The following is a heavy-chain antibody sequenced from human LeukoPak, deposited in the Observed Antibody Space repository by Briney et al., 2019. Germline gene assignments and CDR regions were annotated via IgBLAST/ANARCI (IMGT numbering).Heavy chain of an antibody. CDR1: GFTFSSSG. Sequence: PGSSLRLSCAASGFTFSSSGMHWVRQAPGKGLEWVAVISYDGSNKYYADSVKGRFTFSRDNSKNTLYLQMNSLRAEDTAVYYCAKEYCSNSVCHSLDYWGQGTLVTLSS. J-gene: IGHJ4*02. V-gene: IGHV3-30*18. D-gene: IGHD2-8*01. CDR2: ISYDGSNK. CDR3: AKEYCSNSVCHSLDY.